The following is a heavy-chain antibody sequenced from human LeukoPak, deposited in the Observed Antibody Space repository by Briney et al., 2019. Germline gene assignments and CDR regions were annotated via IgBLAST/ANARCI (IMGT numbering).Heavy chain of an antibody. J-gene: IGHJ5*02. Sequence: GASVKVSCKASGGTFSSYAISWVRQAPGQGLEWMGGIIPIFGTANYAQKFQGRVTINTDESTSTAYMELSSLRSEDTAVYYCARNYLVAATHENWFDPWGQGTLVTVSS. CDR1: GGTFSSYA. D-gene: IGHD2-15*01. CDR3: ARNYLVAATHENWFDP. CDR2: IIPIFGTA. V-gene: IGHV1-69*05.